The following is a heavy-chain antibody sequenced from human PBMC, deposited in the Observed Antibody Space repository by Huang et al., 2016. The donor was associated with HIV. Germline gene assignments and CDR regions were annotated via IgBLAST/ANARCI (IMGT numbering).Heavy chain of an antibody. Sequence: QVQLVESGGGVVQPGRSLRISCAASGFTFSSYGMHWVRQAPGKGLEWVAVISYDAKTKYYADSVKGRFSISRDNSKTTVYLQLNSLRVEDTAVYYCAKWGSAAAVLDFWGQGTLVTVSS. D-gene: IGHD6-13*01. CDR2: ISYDAKTK. CDR3: AKWGSAAAVLDF. CDR1: GFTFSSYG. J-gene: IGHJ4*02. V-gene: IGHV3-30*18.